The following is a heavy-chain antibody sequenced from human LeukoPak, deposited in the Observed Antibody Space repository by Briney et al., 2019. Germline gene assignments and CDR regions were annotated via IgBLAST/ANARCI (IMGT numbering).Heavy chain of an antibody. D-gene: IGHD4-17*01. Sequence: GGSLRLSCAASGFTFSSYWMSWVRRAPGKGLEWVANIKQDGSEKYYVDSVKGRFTISRDNAKNSLYLQMNSLRAEDTAVYYCARVYGDYDTGWFDPWGQGTLVTVSS. V-gene: IGHV3-7*04. CDR2: IKQDGSEK. J-gene: IGHJ5*02. CDR3: ARVYGDYDTGWFDP. CDR1: GFTFSSYW.